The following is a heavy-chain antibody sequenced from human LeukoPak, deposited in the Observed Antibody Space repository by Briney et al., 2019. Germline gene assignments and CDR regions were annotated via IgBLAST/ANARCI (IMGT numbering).Heavy chain of an antibody. CDR2: FDPEDGET. J-gene: IGHJ4*02. CDR1: GYTLTELS. CDR3: ARSEYYYDSSGYYPFDY. D-gene: IGHD3-22*01. V-gene: IGHV1-24*01. Sequence: ASVKVSCKVSGYTLTELSMHWVRQAPGKGLEWMGGFDPEDGETIYAQKFQGRVTITADKSTSTAYMELSSLRSEDTAVYYCARSEYYYDSSGYYPFDYWGQGTLVTVSS.